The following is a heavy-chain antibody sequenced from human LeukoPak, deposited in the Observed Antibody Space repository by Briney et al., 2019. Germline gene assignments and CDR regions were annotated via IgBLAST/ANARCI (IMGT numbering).Heavy chain of an antibody. Sequence: SETLSLTCTVSGGSISSYYWSWIRQPPGKGLEWIGEINHSGSTNYNPSLKSRVTISVDTSKNQFSLKLSSVTAADTAVYYCARATYDYVWGSYRWDYYFDYWGQGTLVTVSS. J-gene: IGHJ4*02. D-gene: IGHD3-16*02. CDR2: INHSGST. CDR3: ARATYDYVWGSYRWDYYFDY. CDR1: GGSISSYY. V-gene: IGHV4-34*01.